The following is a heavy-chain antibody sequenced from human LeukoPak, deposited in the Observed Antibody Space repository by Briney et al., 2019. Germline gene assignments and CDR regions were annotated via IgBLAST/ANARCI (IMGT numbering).Heavy chain of an antibody. Sequence: SETLSLTCAVYGGSFSGYYWSWVRQPPGKGLEWIGEINHSGSTNYNPSLKSRVTISVDTSKNQFSLKLSSVTAADTAVSCRARAEQWLVFFDYWLRGTVVTVSP. V-gene: IGHV4-34*01. CDR3: ARAEQWLVFFDY. D-gene: IGHD6-19*01. J-gene: IGHJ4*02. CDR1: GGSFSGYY. CDR2: INHSGST.